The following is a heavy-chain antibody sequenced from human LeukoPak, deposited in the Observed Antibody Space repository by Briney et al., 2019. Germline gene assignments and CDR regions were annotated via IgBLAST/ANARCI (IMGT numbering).Heavy chain of an antibody. D-gene: IGHD1-26*01. V-gene: IGHV3-64D*09. CDR3: VKDANRGRHGDF. J-gene: IGHJ4*02. CDR2: MTSDGGST. Sequence: GGSLRLSCSASGFTFSRYTMHWVRQAPGKGLEYVSAMTSDGGSTYYADSVKGRFTISRDISKNTLYLQMSSLRAEDTAVYYCVKDANRGRHGDFWGQGTLVPVSS. CDR1: GFTFSRYT.